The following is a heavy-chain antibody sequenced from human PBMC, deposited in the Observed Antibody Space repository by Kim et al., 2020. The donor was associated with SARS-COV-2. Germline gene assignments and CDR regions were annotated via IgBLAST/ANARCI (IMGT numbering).Heavy chain of an antibody. V-gene: IGHV3-11*06. J-gene: IGHJ4*02. Sequence: RFTISRDNAKNSLYLQMNSLRAEDTAVYYCASFLVYSSSWYSSRNNYFDYWGQGTLVTVSS. CDR3: ASFLVYSSSWYSSRNNYFDY. D-gene: IGHD6-13*01.